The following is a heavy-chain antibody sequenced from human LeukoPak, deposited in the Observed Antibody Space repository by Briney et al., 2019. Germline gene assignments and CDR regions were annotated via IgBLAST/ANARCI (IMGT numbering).Heavy chain of an antibody. CDR2: IIPIFGTA. D-gene: IGHD2-2*01. J-gene: IGHJ4*02. CDR3: ARVGYCSSTSCYYYFDY. CDR1: GGTFSSYA. Sequence: SVKVSCKASGGTFSSYAISWVRQAPGQGLEWMGGIIPIFGTANYAQKFQARVTITADESTSTAYMELSSLRSEDTAVYYCARVGYCSSTSCYYYFDYWGQGTLVTVSS. V-gene: IGHV1-69*01.